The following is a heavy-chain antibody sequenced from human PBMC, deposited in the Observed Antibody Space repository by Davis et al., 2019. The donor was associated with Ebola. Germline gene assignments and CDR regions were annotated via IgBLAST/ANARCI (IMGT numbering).Heavy chain of an antibody. J-gene: IGHJ4*02. Sequence: PSETLSLTCAVSGGSISSGGYSWSWIRQPPGKGLEWIGYIYHSGSTYYNPSLKSRVTISVDRSKNQFSLKLSSVTAADTAVYYCARGLYYYDSSGYHEYYFDYWGQGTLVTVSS. D-gene: IGHD3-22*01. V-gene: IGHV4-30-2*01. CDR3: ARGLYYYDSSGYHEYYFDY. CDR1: GGSISSGGYS. CDR2: IYHSGST.